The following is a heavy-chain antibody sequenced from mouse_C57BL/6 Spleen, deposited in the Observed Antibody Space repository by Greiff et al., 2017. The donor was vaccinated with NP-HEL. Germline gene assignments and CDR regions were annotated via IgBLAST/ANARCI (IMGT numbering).Heavy chain of an antibody. CDR2: IYPRDGST. V-gene: IGHV1-85*01. CDR3: ARSFTTVVGDYAMDY. D-gene: IGHD1-1*01. J-gene: IGHJ4*01. Sequence: VQLQQSGPELVKPGASVKLSCKASGYTFTSYDINWVKPRPGQGLEWIGWIYPRDGSTKYNEKFKGKATLTVDTSSSTAYMELHSLTSEDSAVYFCARSFTTVVGDYAMDYWGQGTSVTVSS. CDR1: GYTFTSYD.